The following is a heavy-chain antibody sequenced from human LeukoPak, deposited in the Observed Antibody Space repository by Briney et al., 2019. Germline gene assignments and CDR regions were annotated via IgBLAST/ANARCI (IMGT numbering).Heavy chain of an antibody. V-gene: IGHV1-18*01. CDR1: GYTFNTYG. D-gene: IGHD3-22*01. CDR3: ARGPHERSGYPDD. J-gene: IGHJ4*02. Sequence: ASVKVSCKPSGYTFNTYGITWVRQAPGQGLEWMGWISPYNGNTNYAQKFQGRVTLTTDTSTSTAYMELRSLRSDDTAVYYCARGPHERSGYPDDWGQGTLVTVSS. CDR2: ISPYNGNT.